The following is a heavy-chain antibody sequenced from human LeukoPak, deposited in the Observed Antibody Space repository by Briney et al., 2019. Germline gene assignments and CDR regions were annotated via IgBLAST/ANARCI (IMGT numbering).Heavy chain of an antibody. D-gene: IGHD6-13*01. CDR3: ARDGGIAATNYGMDV. J-gene: IGHJ6*04. Sequence: GGSLRLSCAASGFTVSSNYMSWVRQAPGKGLEWVSVIYSGGSTYYADSVTGRFTISRDNSKNTLYLQMNSLRAEDTAVYYCARDGGIAATNYGMDVWGKGTTVTVSS. V-gene: IGHV3-53*01. CDR2: IYSGGST. CDR1: GFTVSSNY.